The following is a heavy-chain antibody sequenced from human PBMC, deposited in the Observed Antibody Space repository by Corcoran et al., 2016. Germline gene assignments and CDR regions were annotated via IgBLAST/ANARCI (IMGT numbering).Heavy chain of an antibody. J-gene: IGHJ5*02. CDR3: ARAFVVLAAGWFDP. CDR1: GGTFSSYT. Sequence: QVQLVQSGAEVKKPGSSVKVSCKASGGTFSSYTITWVRQAPGQGLDWMGGIIPIFGTANYAQKFQGRVTITADESTSTAYMELSSLGSEDTAVYYCARAFVVLAAGWFDPWGQGTLVTVSS. CDR2: IIPIFGTA. D-gene: IGHD2-15*01. V-gene: IGHV1-69*01.